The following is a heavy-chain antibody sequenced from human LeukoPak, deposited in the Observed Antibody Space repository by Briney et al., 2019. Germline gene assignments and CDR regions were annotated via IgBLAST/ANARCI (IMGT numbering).Heavy chain of an antibody. Sequence: PGGSLRLSCAASGFTFSSNSMNWVRQAPGKGLEWVSYISSSSSTIQYADAVKGRFTISRDNARNSLYLQMTSLREEDTAVYYCERFAGENYWGPGTLVTVSS. CDR1: GFTFSSNS. J-gene: IGHJ4*02. CDR2: ISSSSSTI. V-gene: IGHV3-48*02. CDR3: ERFAGENY. D-gene: IGHD3-10*01.